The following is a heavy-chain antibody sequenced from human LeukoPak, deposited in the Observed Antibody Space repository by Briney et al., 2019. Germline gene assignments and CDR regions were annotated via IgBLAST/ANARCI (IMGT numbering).Heavy chain of an antibody. J-gene: IGHJ4*02. Sequence: PSETLSLTCAVSGDSISSSNWWNWVRLPPGKGLDWIGEISHAGSTKYSPSLKDRVTISKDNSKNQFSLKLNSVTAADTATYYCTRSSGWWSLDYWGQGALVTVSS. D-gene: IGHD6-13*01. CDR2: ISHAGST. CDR3: TRSSGWWSLDY. CDR1: GDSISSSNW. V-gene: IGHV4-4*02.